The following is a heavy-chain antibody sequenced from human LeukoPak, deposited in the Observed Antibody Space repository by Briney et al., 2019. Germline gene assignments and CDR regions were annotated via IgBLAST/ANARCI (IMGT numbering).Heavy chain of an antibody. Sequence: GGSLRLSCTVSGFTVSSNYMSWVRQAPGKGLEWVSVIYSGGSTNYADSVKGRFTISRDNSKNTLYLQMNSLRAEDTAVYYCARERNWFDPWGQGTLVTVSS. CDR3: ARERNWFDP. V-gene: IGHV3-66*01. J-gene: IGHJ5*02. CDR1: GFTVSSNY. CDR2: IYSGGST.